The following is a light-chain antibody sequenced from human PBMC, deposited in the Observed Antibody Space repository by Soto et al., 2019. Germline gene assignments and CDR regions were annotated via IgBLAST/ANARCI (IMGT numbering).Light chain of an antibody. J-gene: IGLJ1*01. CDR2: EVS. CDR3: SSYSRSTAYV. Sequence: QSALTQPASVSGSPGQSITISCTGTSSDVGGYKYVSWHQLHPGKAPKLLIYEVSNRPSGVSNRFSGSKSGNTASLTISGLQAEDEADYYCSSYSRSTAYVFGTGTKVTVL. CDR1: SSDVGGYKY. V-gene: IGLV2-14*01.